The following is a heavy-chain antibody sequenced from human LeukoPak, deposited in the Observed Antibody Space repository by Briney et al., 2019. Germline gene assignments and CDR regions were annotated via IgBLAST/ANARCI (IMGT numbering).Heavy chain of an antibody. CDR3: ARISGPGAFDI. CDR2: IDWDDDK. Sequence: SGPTLVNPTQTLTLTCTFSGFSLSTSGVRVSWIRQPPVKALEWLARIDWDDDKFYSTSLKSRLTISKDTSKNQVVLTMTNMDPVDTATYYYARISGPGAFDIWGQGTMVTVSS. J-gene: IGHJ3*02. D-gene: IGHD6-25*01. CDR1: GFSLSTSGVR. V-gene: IGHV2-70*04.